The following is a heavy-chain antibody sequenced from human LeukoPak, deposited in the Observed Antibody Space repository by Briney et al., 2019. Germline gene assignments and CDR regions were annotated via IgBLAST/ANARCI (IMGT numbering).Heavy chain of an antibody. V-gene: IGHV3-11*04. CDR2: ISSSGSTI. Sequence: GGSLRLSCAASGFSFSDSYMTWVRQAPGKGLEWVSYISSSGSTIYYADSVKGRFTISRDNAKNSLYLQMNSLRAEDTAVYYCAELGITMIGGVWGKGTTVTISS. CDR1: GFSFSDSY. J-gene: IGHJ6*04. D-gene: IGHD3-10*02. CDR3: AELGITMIGGV.